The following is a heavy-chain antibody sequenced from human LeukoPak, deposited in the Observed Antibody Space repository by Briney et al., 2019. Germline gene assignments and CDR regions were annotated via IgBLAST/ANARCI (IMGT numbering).Heavy chain of an antibody. J-gene: IGHJ4*02. V-gene: IGHV3-30*18. Sequence: SGRSLILSCAASGFTFSSYGMHWVRQAPGKGLEWVAVISYDGSNKYYADSVKGRFTISRDNSKNTLYLQMNSLRAEDTAVYYCAKERASRDDYWGQGTLVTVSS. CDR1: GFTFSSYG. CDR3: AKERASRDDY. CDR2: ISYDGSNK.